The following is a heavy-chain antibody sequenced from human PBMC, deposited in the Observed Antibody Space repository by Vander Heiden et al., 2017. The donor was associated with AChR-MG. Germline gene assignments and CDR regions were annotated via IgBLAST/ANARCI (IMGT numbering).Heavy chain of an antibody. CDR3: ARSSTTFGGVIVMETFDY. Sequence: QVQLVQSGAEVKKPGSSVKVSCKASGGTFSSYAISWVRQAPGQGLEWMGGIIPIFGTANYAQKFQGRVTITADKSTSTAYMELSSLRSEETAVYYCARSSTTFGGVIVMETFDYWGQGTLVTVSS. J-gene: IGHJ4*02. D-gene: IGHD3-16*02. CDR2: IIPIFGTA. V-gene: IGHV1-69*06. CDR1: GGTFSSYA.